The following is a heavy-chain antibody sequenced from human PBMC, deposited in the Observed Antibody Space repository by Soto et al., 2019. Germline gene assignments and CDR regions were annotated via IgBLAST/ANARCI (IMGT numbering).Heavy chain of an antibody. CDR2: IYSGGST. CDR3: AREGFITATTGDY. V-gene: IGHV3-53*01. Sequence: GSLRLSCAASGFTVSSNYMSWVRAAPGKGLDWVSVIYSGGSTYYADSVKGRFTISRDNSKNTLYLQMNSLRAEDTAVYYCAREGFITATTGDYWGQGTLVTVSS. CDR1: GFTVSSNY. J-gene: IGHJ4*02. D-gene: IGHD1-20*01.